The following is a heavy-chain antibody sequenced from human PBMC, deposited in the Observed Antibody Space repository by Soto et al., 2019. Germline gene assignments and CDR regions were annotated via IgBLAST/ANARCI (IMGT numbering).Heavy chain of an antibody. J-gene: IGHJ4*02. CDR2: IYSGGST. V-gene: IGHV3-66*02. CDR3: ARFILTGYYQFDY. Sequence: GGSLRLSCAASGFTVSSNYMSWVRQAPGKGLEWVSVIYSGGSTYYADSVKGRFTISRDNSKNRLYLQMNSLRAEDTAVYYCARFILTGYYQFDYWGQGTLVTVSS. D-gene: IGHD3-9*01. CDR1: GFTVSSNY.